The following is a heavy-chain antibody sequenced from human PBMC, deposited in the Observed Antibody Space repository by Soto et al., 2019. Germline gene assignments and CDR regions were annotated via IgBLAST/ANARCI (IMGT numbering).Heavy chain of an antibody. CDR3: AKGPSSGWVNWFDP. J-gene: IGHJ5*02. CDR2: ISGSGGST. D-gene: IGHD6-19*01. V-gene: IGHV3-23*01. Sequence: EVQLLESGGGLVQPGGSLRLSCAASGFTFSSYAMSWVRQATGKGLEWVSAISGSGGSTYYADSVKGRFTIYRANSKNTLYLKMNSLRAEDTAVYYCAKGPSSGWVNWFDPWGQGTLVTVSS. CDR1: GFTFSSYA.